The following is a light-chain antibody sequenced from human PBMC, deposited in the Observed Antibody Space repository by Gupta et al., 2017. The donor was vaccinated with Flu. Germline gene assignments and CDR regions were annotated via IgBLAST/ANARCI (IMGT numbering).Light chain of an antibody. CDR1: SSNIGAGYD. J-gene: IGLJ1*01. CDR2: GNS. Sequence: QSVLTQPPSVSGSPGQRVTISCTGSSSNIGAGYDVPWYQQLPGTAPNLLIYGNSNRPSGVPDRFSGSKSGTSDSLAITGLQAEDEADYYCQSYDSSLSVFYVFGTGTKVTVL. V-gene: IGLV1-40*01. CDR3: QSYDSSLSVFYV.